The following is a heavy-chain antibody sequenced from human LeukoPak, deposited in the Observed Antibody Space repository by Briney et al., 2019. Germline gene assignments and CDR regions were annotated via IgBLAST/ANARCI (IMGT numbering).Heavy chain of an antibody. J-gene: IGHJ4*02. V-gene: IGHV4-59*11. D-gene: IGHD6-13*01. CDR3: ATTPSSSWYSL. Sequence: SETLSLTCTVSGGSISSHYWSWIRQPPGKKLEWIGYIYYSGSTSYNPSLKSRVTISLDTSKNQFSLKLRSATAADTAVYYCATTPSSSWYSLWGRGTLVTVSS. CDR1: GGSISSHY. CDR2: IYYSGST.